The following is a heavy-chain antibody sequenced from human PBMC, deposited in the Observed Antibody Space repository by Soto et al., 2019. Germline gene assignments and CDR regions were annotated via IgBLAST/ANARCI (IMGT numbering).Heavy chain of an antibody. CDR1: GGSINSGGYC. CDR2: ISYGGST. Sequence: QVQLQESGPGLVKPSQTLFLTCTVSGGSINSGGYCWSWIRQHPGKGLDWIGCISYGGSTSYNPSLKSRVTMSVVTSKNQFSLKLTSVTAADTAVYYCSRGILVWGQGALITVSS. D-gene: IGHD5-18*01. CDR3: SRGILV. V-gene: IGHV4-31*03. J-gene: IGHJ4*02.